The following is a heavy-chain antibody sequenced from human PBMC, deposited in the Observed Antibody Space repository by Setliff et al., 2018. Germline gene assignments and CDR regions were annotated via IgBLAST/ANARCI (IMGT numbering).Heavy chain of an antibody. J-gene: IGHJ4*02. D-gene: IGHD2-15*01. CDR2: IYSTGST. V-gene: IGHV4-4*08. Sequence: PSETLSLTCTVSGDSIYNQFWSWVRQPPGKGLQWIGYIYSTGSTSYNPSLKSRVTISIDTSKNQFSLNLNSVTAADTAIYYCARGLNSDSWTFAYWGQGSLVTVSS. CDR3: ARGLNSDSWTFAY. CDR1: GDSIYNQF.